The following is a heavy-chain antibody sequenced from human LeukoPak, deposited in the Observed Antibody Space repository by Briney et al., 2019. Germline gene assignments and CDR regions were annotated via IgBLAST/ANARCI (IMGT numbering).Heavy chain of an antibody. CDR1: GGSINSYY. Sequence: SETLSLTCTVSGGSINSYYWSWIRQPPGKGLEWIGYIYYSGSTNYNPSLKSRVTISIDTSKNQFSLKLSSVTAADTAVYFCASGVIAAAGSRFDYWGQGTLVTVSS. CDR2: IYYSGST. CDR3: ASGVIAAAGSRFDY. J-gene: IGHJ4*02. V-gene: IGHV4-59*01. D-gene: IGHD6-13*01.